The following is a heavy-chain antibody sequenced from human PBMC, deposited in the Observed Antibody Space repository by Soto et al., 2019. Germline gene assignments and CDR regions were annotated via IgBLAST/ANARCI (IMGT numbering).Heavy chain of an antibody. CDR1: GFTFSSYA. CDR2: ISYDGSNK. Sequence: QVQLVESGGGVVQPGRSLRLSCAASGFTFSSYAMHWVRQAPGKGLEWVAVISYDGSNKYYADSVNGRFTISRDNSKNTLYLQMNSLRAEDTAVYYCASTTDSGDSFDYWGQGTLVTVSS. V-gene: IGHV3-30-3*01. CDR3: ASTTDSGDSFDY. D-gene: IGHD4-17*01. J-gene: IGHJ4*02.